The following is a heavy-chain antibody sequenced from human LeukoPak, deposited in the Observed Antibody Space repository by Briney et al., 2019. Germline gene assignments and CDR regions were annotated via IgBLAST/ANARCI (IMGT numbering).Heavy chain of an antibody. D-gene: IGHD3-3*01. J-gene: IGHJ6*03. CDR3: ARAIFGVVTPPYYYYMDV. Sequence: SVKVSCKASGGTFSSYAISWVRQAPGQGLEWMGGIIPIFGTANYAQKFQGRVTITTDESTSTAYMELSSLRSEDTAVYYCARAIFGVVTPPYYYYMDVWGKGTTVTVSS. V-gene: IGHV1-69*05. CDR2: IIPIFGTA. CDR1: GGTFSSYA.